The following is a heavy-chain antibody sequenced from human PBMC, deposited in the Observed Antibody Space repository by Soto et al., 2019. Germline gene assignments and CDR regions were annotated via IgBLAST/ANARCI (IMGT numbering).Heavy chain of an antibody. J-gene: IGHJ4*02. CDR3: AKDRSVTPCYFDF. D-gene: IGHD2-21*02. V-gene: IGHV3-23*01. CDR2: ISGSAVAT. Sequence: EVQLLESGGGLVQPGGCLRLSCAASGFTFSSYAMSWVRQAPGKGLEWVSGISGSAVATYYADSVKGRFTISRDNSKNTLYLQMNSLRAEDTAVYYCAKDRSVTPCYFDFWGQGTLVTFSS. CDR1: GFTFSSYA.